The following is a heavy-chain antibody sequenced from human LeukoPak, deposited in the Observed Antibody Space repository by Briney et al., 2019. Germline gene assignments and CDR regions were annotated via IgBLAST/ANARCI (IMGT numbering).Heavy chain of an antibody. CDR1: GFTFSSYS. J-gene: IGHJ4*02. CDR2: ISSSSSYI. CDR3: AKLSGYYDSSGYDSYDY. Sequence: GGSLRLSCAASGFTFSSYSMNWVRQAPGKGLEWVSSISSSSSYIYYADSVKGRFTISRDNSKNTLYLQMNSLRAEDTAVYYCAKLSGYYDSSGYDSYDYWGQGTLVTVSS. V-gene: IGHV3-21*01. D-gene: IGHD3-22*01.